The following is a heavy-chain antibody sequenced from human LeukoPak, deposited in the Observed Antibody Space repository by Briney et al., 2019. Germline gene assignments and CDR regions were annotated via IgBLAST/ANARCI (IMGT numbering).Heavy chain of an antibody. J-gene: IGHJ1*01. CDR2: ISSSSSYV. Sequence: GGSLRLSCAASGFTFSTYSMTWVRQAPGKGLEWVSSISSSSSYVYYADSMKGRFTISRDNSNNSLYLQMNSLGVDDTAVYYCARDPGTGFYKSPDYFQDWGQGTLVTVSS. CDR3: ARDPGTGFYKSPDYFQD. V-gene: IGHV3-21*01. D-gene: IGHD6-19*01. CDR1: GFTFSTYS.